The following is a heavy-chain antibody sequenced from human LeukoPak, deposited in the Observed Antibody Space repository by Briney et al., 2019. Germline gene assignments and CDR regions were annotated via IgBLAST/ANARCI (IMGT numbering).Heavy chain of an antibody. CDR1: GFTFSSYA. V-gene: IGHV3-23*01. Sequence: GSLRLSCAASGFTFSSYAMSWVRQAPGKGLEWVSAISGSGGSTYYADSVKGRFTISRDNSKNTLYLQMNSLGAEDTAVYYCANRDGYNYEYFQHWGQGTLVTVSS. J-gene: IGHJ1*01. CDR2: ISGSGGST. CDR3: ANRDGYNYEYFQH. D-gene: IGHD5-24*01.